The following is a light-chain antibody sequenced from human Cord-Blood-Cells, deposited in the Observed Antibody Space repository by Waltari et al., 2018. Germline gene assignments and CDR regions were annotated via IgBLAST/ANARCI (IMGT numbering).Light chain of an antibody. Sequence: DIVMTQSPDSLAVSLGERATINCKSSQSVLYSSNNKNHLAWYQQKPGQPPKLLIYWASTRESGVPDLFSGSGSGTDFTLTISSLQAEDVAVYYCQQYYSTPYTFGQGTKLEIK. CDR2: WAS. CDR1: QSVLYSSNNKNH. J-gene: IGKJ2*01. V-gene: IGKV4-1*01. CDR3: QQYYSTPYT.